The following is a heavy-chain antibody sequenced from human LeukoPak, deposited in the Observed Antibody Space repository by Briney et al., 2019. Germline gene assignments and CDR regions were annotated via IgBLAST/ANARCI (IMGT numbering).Heavy chain of an antibody. V-gene: IGHV1-69*05. J-gene: IGHJ6*03. CDR1: GGTFSSYA. Sequence: SVKVSCKASGGTFSSYAISWVRQAPGQGLEWMGGIIPIFGTANYAQKFQGRVTITTDESTSTAYMELGSLRSEDTAVYYCASGKIGQWLVPISYYMDVWGKGTTVTVSS. CDR3: ASGKIGQWLVPISYYMDV. CDR2: IIPIFGTA. D-gene: IGHD6-19*01.